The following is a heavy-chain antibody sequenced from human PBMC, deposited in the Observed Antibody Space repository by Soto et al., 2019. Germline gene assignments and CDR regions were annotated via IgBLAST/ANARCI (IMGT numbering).Heavy chain of an antibody. CDR1: GYTFTTDY. Sequence: SVKVSCKASGYTFTTDYIHWVRQPPGQGLEWMGRIIPIPGIANFAQKFQGRVTITADKSTSTAYMELSSLRSEDTAVYYCARSVMGATKDYYYYMDVWGKGTTVTVSS. D-gene: IGHD3-16*01. CDR2: IIPIPGIA. CDR3: ARSVMGATKDYYYYMDV. J-gene: IGHJ6*03. V-gene: IGHV1-69*02.